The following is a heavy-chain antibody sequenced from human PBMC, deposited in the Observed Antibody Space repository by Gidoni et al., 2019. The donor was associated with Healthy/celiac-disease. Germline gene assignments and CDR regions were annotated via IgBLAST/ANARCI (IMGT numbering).Heavy chain of an antibody. D-gene: IGHD3-16*02. CDR1: GFTFRGYA. CDR3: AKQQSVITFGGVIANSYFDY. V-gene: IGHV3-23*01. J-gene: IGHJ4*02. Sequence: EVQLLESGGGLVQPGGSLRLSCAASGFTFRGYAMSWVRQAPGKGLEWVSAISGSGGSTYYADSVKGRFTISRDNSKNTLYLQMNSLRAEDTAVYYCAKQQSVITFGGVIANSYFDYWGQGTLVTVSS. CDR2: ISGSGGST.